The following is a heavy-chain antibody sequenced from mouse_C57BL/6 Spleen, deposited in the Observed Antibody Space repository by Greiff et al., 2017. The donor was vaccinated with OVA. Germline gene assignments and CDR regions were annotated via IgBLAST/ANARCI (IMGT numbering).Heavy chain of an antibody. J-gene: IGHJ3*01. CDR1: GYAFSSSW. D-gene: IGHD2-1*01. V-gene: IGHV1-82*01. Sequence: QVQLQQSGPELVKPGASVKISCKASGYAFSSSWMNWVKQRPGKGLEWIGRIYPGDGDTNYNGKFKGKATLTADKSSSTAYMQLSSLTSEDSAVYFCARSFYYARAWFAYWGQGTLVTVSA. CDR3: ARSFYYARAWFAY. CDR2: IYPGDGDT.